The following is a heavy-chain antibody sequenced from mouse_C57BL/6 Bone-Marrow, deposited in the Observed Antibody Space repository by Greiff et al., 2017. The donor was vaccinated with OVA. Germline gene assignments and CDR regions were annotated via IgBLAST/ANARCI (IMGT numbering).Heavy chain of an antibody. V-gene: IGHV1-64*01. CDR3: ARSEIYYYGSKAY. CDR1: GYTFTSYW. J-gene: IGHJ3*01. CDR2: IHPNSGST. D-gene: IGHD1-1*01. Sequence: QVQLKESGAELVKPGASVKLSCKASGYTFTSYWMHWVKQRPGQGLEWIGMIHPNSGSTNYNEKFKSKATLTVDKSSSTAYMQLSSLTSEDSAVYYGARSEIYYYGSKAYCGQGTLVTVSA.